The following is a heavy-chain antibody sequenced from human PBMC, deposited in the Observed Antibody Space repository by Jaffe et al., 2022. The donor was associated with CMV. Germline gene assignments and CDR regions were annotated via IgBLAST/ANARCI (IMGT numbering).Heavy chain of an antibody. J-gene: IGHJ6*04. Sequence: QLQLQESGPGLVKPSETLSLTCTVSGGSIISSFYYWGWIRQPPGKGLEWIGSMHYSGRTNYNPSLESRVSMSVDTSKTQFSLKLDSVTAADTAVYYCARHGTRRRVATILPNYMDVWGKGTTVTVSS. V-gene: IGHV4-39*01. D-gene: IGHD5-12*01. CDR1: GGSIISSFYY. CDR3: ARHGTRRRVATILPNYMDV. CDR2: MHYSGRT.